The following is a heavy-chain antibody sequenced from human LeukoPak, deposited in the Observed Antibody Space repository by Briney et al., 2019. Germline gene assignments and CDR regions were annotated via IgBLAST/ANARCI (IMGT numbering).Heavy chain of an antibody. CDR3: PKDRSTGGYYGSGRSFDY. J-gene: IGHJ4*02. D-gene: IGHD3-10*01. CDR2: TSYDGDQK. Sequence: GGSLRLSCTASGFTFNAYGMHWVRQAPGKGLEWVASTSYDGDQKYHADSVKGRFNISRDNSKNTLYLQMNSLRPEDTAIYYCPKDRSTGGYYGSGRSFDYWGQGTLVIVSS. CDR1: GFTFNAYG. V-gene: IGHV3-30*18.